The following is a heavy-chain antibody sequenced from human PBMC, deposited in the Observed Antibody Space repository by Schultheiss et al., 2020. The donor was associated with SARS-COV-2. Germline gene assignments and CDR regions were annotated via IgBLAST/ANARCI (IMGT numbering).Heavy chain of an antibody. Sequence: ASVKVSCKASGYTFTSYDINWVRQATGQGLEWMGWMNPNSGNTVYAQKFQGSVTMTRNTSISTAYMELSNLRSEDTAVYFCARTYGSGSYSSFSPWGQGTLVTVSS. D-gene: IGHD3-10*01. CDR1: GYTFTSYD. V-gene: IGHV1-8*01. J-gene: IGHJ5*02. CDR2: MNPNSGNT. CDR3: ARTYGSGSYSSFSP.